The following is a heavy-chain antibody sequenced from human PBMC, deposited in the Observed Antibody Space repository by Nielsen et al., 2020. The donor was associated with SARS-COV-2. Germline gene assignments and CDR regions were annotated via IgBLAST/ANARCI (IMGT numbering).Heavy chain of an antibody. D-gene: IGHD3-10*01. V-gene: IGHV3-21*01. CDR1: GFTFNNFA. J-gene: IGHJ3*02. CDR3: ARRWYGSGSDREAFDI. CDR2: ISGSGFTT. Sequence: GGSLRLSCAASGFTFNNFAMNWVRQAPGKGLERVSGISGSGFTTYYADAVKGRLTISRDNAKNSLFLQMDSLRAEDTAVYYCARRWYGSGSDREAFDIWGRGTMVTISS.